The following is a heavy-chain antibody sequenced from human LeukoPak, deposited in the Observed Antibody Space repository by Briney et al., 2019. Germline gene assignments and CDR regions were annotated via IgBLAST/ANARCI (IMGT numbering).Heavy chain of an antibody. CDR3: ARDERGSQGYNWFDP. CDR1: GGSISSYY. J-gene: IGHJ5*02. CDR2: IYYSGST. D-gene: IGHD1-26*01. V-gene: IGHV4-39*07. Sequence: PSKTLSLTCTVSGGSISSYYWGWIRQPPGKGLEWIGSIYYSGSTYYNPSLKSRVTISVDTSKNQFSLKLSSVTAADTAVYYCARDERGSQGYNWFDPWGQGTLVTVSS.